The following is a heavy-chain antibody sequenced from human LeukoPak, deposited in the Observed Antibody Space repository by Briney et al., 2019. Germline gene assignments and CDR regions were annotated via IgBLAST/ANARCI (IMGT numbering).Heavy chain of an antibody. CDR1: GGSISSGSYY. CDR2: IYTSGST. D-gene: IGHD6-13*01. V-gene: IGHV4-61*02. CDR3: ARVIAAAGTNWFDP. J-gene: IGHJ5*02. Sequence: PSETLSLTGTVSGGSISSGSYYWSWIRQPAGKGLEWIGRIYTSGSTNYNPSLKSRVTISVDTSNNQFSLKLSSVTAADTAVYYCARVIAAAGTNWFDPWGQGTLVTVSS.